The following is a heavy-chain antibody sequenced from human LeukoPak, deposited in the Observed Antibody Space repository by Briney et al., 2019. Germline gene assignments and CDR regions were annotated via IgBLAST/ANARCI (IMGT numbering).Heavy chain of an antibody. CDR2: IKEDGSEK. D-gene: IGHD4-17*01. J-gene: IGHJ4*02. Sequence: GGSLRLSCAASGFMFSSYWMSWVRQAPGKGLEWVADIKEDGSEKSYVDSVKGRFTISRDNAKNSLYLQMNSLRAEDTAVYYCARDRLHYGEYEKTFDYWGQGTLVTVYS. V-gene: IGHV3-7*01. CDR1: GFMFSSYW. CDR3: ARDRLHYGEYEKTFDY.